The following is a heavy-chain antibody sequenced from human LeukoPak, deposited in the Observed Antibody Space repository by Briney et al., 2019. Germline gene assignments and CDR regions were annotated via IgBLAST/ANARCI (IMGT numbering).Heavy chain of an antibody. CDR2: INERGTNT. D-gene: IGHD3-10*01. CDR3: AKRGVVIRGLLVIGYHQEAYHHDF. J-gene: IGHJ4*02. Sequence: QPGGSLRLSCVVSGFSLSNYAMTWVRQAPGKGLEWVSYINERGTNTAYADSVKGRFTISRDTSLNTLYLQMNNLRAEDTAVYFCAKRGVVIRGLLVIGYHQEAYHHDFWGQGVMVTVSS. V-gene: IGHV3-23*01. CDR1: GFSLSNYA.